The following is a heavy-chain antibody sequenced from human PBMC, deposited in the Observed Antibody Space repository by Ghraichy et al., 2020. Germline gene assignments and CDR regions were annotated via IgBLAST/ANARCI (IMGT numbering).Heavy chain of an antibody. V-gene: IGHV4-34*01. CDR3: AGGARWYRDAFDI. CDR2: INHSGST. D-gene: IGHD4-23*01. Sequence: SETLSLTCAVYGGSFSGYYWSWIRQPPGKGLEWIGEINHSGSTNYNPSLKSRVTISVDTSKNQFSLKLSSVTAADTAVYYCAGGARWYRDAFDIWGQGTMVTVSS. J-gene: IGHJ3*02. CDR1: GGSFSGYY.